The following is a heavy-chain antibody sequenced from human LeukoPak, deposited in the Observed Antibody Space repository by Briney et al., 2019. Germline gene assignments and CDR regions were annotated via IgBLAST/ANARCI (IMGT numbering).Heavy chain of an antibody. V-gene: IGHV4-31*03. Sequence: SETLSLTCTVSGGSISSGGYYWSWIRQHPGKGLEWIGYIYYSGSTYYNPSLKCRVTISVDTSKNQFSLKLSSVTAADTAVYYCARVGHGDSFDYWGQGTLVTVSS. CDR2: IYYSGST. CDR1: GGSISSGGYY. D-gene: IGHD2-21*02. J-gene: IGHJ4*02. CDR3: ARVGHGDSFDY.